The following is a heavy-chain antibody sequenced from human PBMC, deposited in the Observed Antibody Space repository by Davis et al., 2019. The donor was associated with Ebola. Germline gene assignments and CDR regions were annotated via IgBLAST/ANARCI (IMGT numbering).Heavy chain of an antibody. Sequence: ASSLVSSNASSYTFFSYDINWLRPATGQWLVWMGWVNPNSGNTGYTQKFQGRVSMTRNTSISTAYMELRSLRSEDTAVYYCARGNSGSTDYWGQGTLVTVSS. J-gene: IGHJ4*01. CDR3: ARGNSGSTDY. CDR1: SYTFFSYD. CDR2: VNPNSGNT. V-gene: IGHV1-8*01. D-gene: IGHD1-26*01.